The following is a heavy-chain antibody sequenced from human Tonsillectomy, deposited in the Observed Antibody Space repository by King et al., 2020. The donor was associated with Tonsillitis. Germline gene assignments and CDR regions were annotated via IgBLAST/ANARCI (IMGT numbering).Heavy chain of an antibody. CDR3: ARDLSREAPDAFAI. CDR2: ISSSSIST. CDR1: GFTFSDYY. Sequence: VQLVESGGGLVKPGGSLRLSCAASGFTFSDYYMNWIRQAPGKGLEWVSYISSSSISTNYADSVKGRFTISRDNAKNSLYLQMNSLRAGDTAVYYCARDLSREAPDAFAIWGQGTMVTVSS. J-gene: IGHJ3*02. V-gene: IGHV3-11*05. D-gene: IGHD5-24*01.